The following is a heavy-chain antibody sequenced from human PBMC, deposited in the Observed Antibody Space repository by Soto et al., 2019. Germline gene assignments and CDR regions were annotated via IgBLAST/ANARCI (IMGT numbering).Heavy chain of an antibody. J-gene: IGHJ6*02. CDR2: IYSSGST. D-gene: IGHD3-9*01. CDR3: ARDRTGNYFYYRGMDV. CDR1: GVSISSYY. Sequence: SETLSLTCTVSGVSISSYYWSLIRQPAGKGLEWIGHIYSSGSTNYNPSLKSRVTMSVDTSKNQFSLKLSSVTAADTAVYYCARDRTGNYFYYRGMDVWGQGTTVTVSS. V-gene: IGHV4-4*07.